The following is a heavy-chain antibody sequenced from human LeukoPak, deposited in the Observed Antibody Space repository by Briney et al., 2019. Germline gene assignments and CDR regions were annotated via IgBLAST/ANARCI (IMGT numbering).Heavy chain of an antibody. D-gene: IGHD6-13*01. V-gene: IGHV3-9*01. J-gene: IGHJ4*02. CDR1: GFIFSNYA. CDR3: TRSPRWAAAPDY. Sequence: SLRLSRAPSGFIFSNYAMQWVRQAPGKGLEWVSGVSWNSGNTGYAESVKGRFTISRDNAKNFLYLQMNSLRAEDTALYYCTRSPRWAAAPDYWGRGTLVTVSS. CDR2: VSWNSGNT.